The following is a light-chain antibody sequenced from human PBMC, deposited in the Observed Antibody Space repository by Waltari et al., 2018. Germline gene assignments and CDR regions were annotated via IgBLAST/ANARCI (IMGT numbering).Light chain of an antibody. CDR1: QSISSR. J-gene: IGKJ1*01. V-gene: IGKV1-5*03. CDR3: QQYNSGT. CDR2: KAS. Sequence: DIQMTQSPSTLSASVGARVTITCRASQSISSRLAWYQQKPGKAPKLLIYKASSLESGVPSRFSGSGSGTEFTLTISSLQPDDFATYYCQQYNSGTFGQGTKVEIK.